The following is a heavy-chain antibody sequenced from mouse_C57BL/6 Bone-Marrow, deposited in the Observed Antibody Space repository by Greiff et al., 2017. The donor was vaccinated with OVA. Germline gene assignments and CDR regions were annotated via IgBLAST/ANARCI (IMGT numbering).Heavy chain of an antibody. V-gene: IGHV5-12*01. CDR3: ARDLFYYGSSYWYFDV. J-gene: IGHJ1*03. CDR1: GFTFSDYY. Sequence: DVHLVESGGGLVQPGGSLKLSCAASGFTFSDYYMYWVRQTPEKRLEWVAYISNGGGSTYYPDTVKGRFTISRDNAKNTLYLQMSRLKSEDTAMYYCARDLFYYGSSYWYFDVWGTGTTVTVSS. CDR2: ISNGGGST. D-gene: IGHD1-1*01.